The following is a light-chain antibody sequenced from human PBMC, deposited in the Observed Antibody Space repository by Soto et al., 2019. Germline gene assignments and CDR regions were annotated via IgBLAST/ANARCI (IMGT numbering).Light chain of an antibody. CDR2: GNS. CDR1: SSNIGAGYD. V-gene: IGLV1-40*01. J-gene: IGLJ1*01. CDR3: QSYDSSLRHYV. Sequence: QSVLTQPPSVSGAPGQRVTIFCTGSSSNIGAGYDVHWYQQLPGTAPKLLIYGNSNRPSGVPDRFSGSKSGTSASLAITGLQAEDEADYYCQSYDSSLRHYVFGTGTKLTVL.